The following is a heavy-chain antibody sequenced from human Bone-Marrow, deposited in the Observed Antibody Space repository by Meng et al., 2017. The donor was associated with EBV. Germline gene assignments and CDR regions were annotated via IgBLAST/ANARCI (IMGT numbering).Heavy chain of an antibody. J-gene: IGHJ1*01. CDR2: ISYDGSNK. CDR3: AKDAYSSGGYVEH. V-gene: IGHV3-30*18. Sequence: QVQLVESGXGVVQPXRSLRLXCAASGFTFSSYGMHWVRQAPGKGLEWVAVISYDGSNKYYADSVKGRFTISRDNSKSTLYLQMNSLRAEDTAVYYCAKDAYSSGGYVEHWDQGPRVTVSS. CDR1: GFTFSSYG. D-gene: IGHD6-19*01.